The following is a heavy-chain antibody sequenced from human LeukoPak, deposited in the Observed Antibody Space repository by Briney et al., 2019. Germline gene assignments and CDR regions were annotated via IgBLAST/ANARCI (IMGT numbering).Heavy chain of an antibody. V-gene: IGHV3-23*01. CDR3: ANRSRGIAVAGTCFFWFAP. D-gene: IGHD6-19*01. CDR2: ISGSGGST. CDR1: GFTFSSYA. Sequence: PGGSLRLSCAASGFTFSSYAMSWVRQAPGKGLEWVSAISGSGGSTYYADSVKGRFTISRDNSKNTLYLQMNSLRAEDTAVYYCANRSRGIAVAGTCFFWFAPGGQGTLVTVSS. J-gene: IGHJ5*02.